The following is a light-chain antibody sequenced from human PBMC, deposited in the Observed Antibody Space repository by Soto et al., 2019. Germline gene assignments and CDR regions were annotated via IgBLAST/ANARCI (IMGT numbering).Light chain of an antibody. CDR1: TSNIGADYD. J-gene: IGLJ1*01. CDR3: QSYDTGLNGFV. V-gene: IGLV1-40*01. CDR2: GST. Sequence: QSVLTPTPSVSGAPVQSVNFSCSGSTSNIGADYDVHWYQQLPGKAPRLLIFGSTNRPAGVPDRFSGSKSDTSAALAITGLQAEDEADYYCQSYDTGLNGFVFGSGTKVTV.